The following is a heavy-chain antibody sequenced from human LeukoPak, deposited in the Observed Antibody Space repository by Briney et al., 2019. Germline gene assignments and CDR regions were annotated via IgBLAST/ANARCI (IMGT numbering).Heavy chain of an antibody. D-gene: IGHD6-6*01. CDR2: IYTSGST. CDR1: GGSIRSGSYY. J-gene: IGHJ4*02. CDR3: ASELNIAARPIY. Sequence: SETLSLTCTVSGGSIRSGSYYWSWIRQPAGKGLEWIGRIYTSGSTNYNPSLKSRVTISVDTSKNQFSLKLSSVTAADTAVYYCASELNIAARPIYWGQGTLVTVSS. V-gene: IGHV4-61*02.